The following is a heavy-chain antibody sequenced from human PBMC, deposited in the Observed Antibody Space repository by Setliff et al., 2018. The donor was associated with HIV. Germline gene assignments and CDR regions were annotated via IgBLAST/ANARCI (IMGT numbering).Heavy chain of an antibody. CDR2: IFHTGST. CDR1: GGSISGSKW. Sequence: SETLSLTCAVSGGSISGSKWWHWVRQPPGKGLEWIGEIFHTGSTNYNPSLKSRVTISVDKSNNQFSLRLSSVTAADAAVYYCAAFFVTPMTTQDFWGQGTLVTVSS. V-gene: IGHV4-4*02. CDR3: AAFFVTPMTTQDF. J-gene: IGHJ4*02. D-gene: IGHD4-4*01.